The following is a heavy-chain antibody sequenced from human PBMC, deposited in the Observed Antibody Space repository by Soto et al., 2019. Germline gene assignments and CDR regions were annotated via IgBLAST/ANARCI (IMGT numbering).Heavy chain of an antibody. V-gene: IGHV4-4*07. CDR3: AGMETGYYMFDY. CDR2: IYTSGST. D-gene: IGHD3-9*01. CDR1: GGSLSRSY. Sequence: SETRSLTCTVSGGSLSRSYWCWTGQPAGKGLEWIGRIYTSGSTNYNPSLKSRVTMSVDTSKNQFSLKLSSVTAADTAVYYCAGMETGYYMFDYWGQGTLVTVSS. J-gene: IGHJ4*02.